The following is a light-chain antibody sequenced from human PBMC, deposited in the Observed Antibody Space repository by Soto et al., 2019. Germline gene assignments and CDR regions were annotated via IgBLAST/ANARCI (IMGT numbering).Light chain of an antibody. CDR3: QQSYSTPPYA. CDR1: QSISSY. Sequence: DIPMTQSPSSLSASVGDRVTITCRASQSISSYLNWYQQKPGKAPKLLIYAASSLQSGVPSRFSGSGSGRDFTLTISSRQPEDLATYYCQQSYSTPPYAFGQGTKLEIK. J-gene: IGKJ2*01. CDR2: AAS. V-gene: IGKV1-39*01.